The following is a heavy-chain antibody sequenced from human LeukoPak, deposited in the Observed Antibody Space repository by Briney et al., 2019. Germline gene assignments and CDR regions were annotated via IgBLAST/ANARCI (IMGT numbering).Heavy chain of an antibody. CDR3: ARVPVLLWFGELLGGYFDY. J-gene: IGHJ4*02. D-gene: IGHD3-10*01. CDR2: IYHSGST. V-gene: IGHV4-38-2*02. CDR1: GYSISSGYY. Sequence: SETLSLTCTVSGYSISSGYYWGWIRQPPGKGLEWIGSIYHSGSTYYSPSLKSRVTISVDTSKNQFSLKLSSVTAADTAVYYCARVPVLLWFGELLGGYFDYWGQGTLVTVSS.